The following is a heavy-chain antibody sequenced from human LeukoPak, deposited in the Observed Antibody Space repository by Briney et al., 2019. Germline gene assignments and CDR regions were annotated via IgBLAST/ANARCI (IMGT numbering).Heavy chain of an antibody. CDR3: ARGGLAAAGTYPCNDY. D-gene: IGHD6-13*01. CDR1: GYTFTGYY. J-gene: IGHJ4*02. V-gene: IGHV1-2*06. Sequence: ASVKVSCKASGYTFTGYYMHWVRQAPGQGLEWMGRINPNSGGTNYAQKFQGRVTMTRDTSISTAYMELSRLRSDDTAVYYCARGGLAAAGTYPCNDYWGQGTPVTVSS. CDR2: INPNSGGT.